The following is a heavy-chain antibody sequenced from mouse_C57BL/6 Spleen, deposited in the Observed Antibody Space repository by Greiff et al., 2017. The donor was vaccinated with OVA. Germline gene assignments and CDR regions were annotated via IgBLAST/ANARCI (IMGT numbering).Heavy chain of an antibody. J-gene: IGHJ4*01. Sequence: VQLVESGAELVRPGASVKLSCKASGYTFTDYYINWVKQRPGQGLEWIARIYPGSGNTYYNEKFKGKATLTAEKSSSTAYMQLSSLTSEDSAVYFCARMYDGYSYYYAMDYWGQGTSVTVSS. CDR2: IYPGSGNT. V-gene: IGHV1-76*01. CDR3: ARMYDGYSYYYAMDY. D-gene: IGHD2-3*01. CDR1: GYTFTDYY.